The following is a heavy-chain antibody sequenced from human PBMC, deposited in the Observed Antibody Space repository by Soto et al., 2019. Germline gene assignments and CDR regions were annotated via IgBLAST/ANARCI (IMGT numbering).Heavy chain of an antibody. Sequence: SGPTLVNPTQTLTLTCTFSGFSLSTTGVGVGWIRQPPGKALEWLALIYWDDDKHYNPSLKSRLTIIKDTSKNQVVLTMTNMDPVDTATYYCVQSRCGGDCLQSYSSHSYYGLDVWGQGT. V-gene: IGHV2-5*02. CDR2: IYWDDDK. CDR1: GFSLSTTGVG. J-gene: IGHJ6*02. CDR3: VQSRCGGDCLQSYSSHSYYGLDV. D-gene: IGHD2-21*01.